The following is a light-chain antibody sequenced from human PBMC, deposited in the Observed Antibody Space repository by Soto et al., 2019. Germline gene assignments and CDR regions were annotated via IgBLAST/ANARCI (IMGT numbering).Light chain of an antibody. V-gene: IGLV1-40*01. Sequence: QSVLTQPPSVSGAPGQRATISCTGSNSNIGAGYDVHWYLQLPGTAPKLLVYTNNNRPSGVPDRFSGSKSGTSASLAITGLQAEDEADYYCQSYDSRLSAYVFGTGTKVTV. CDR3: QSYDSRLSAYV. CDR1: NSNIGAGYD. J-gene: IGLJ1*01. CDR2: TNN.